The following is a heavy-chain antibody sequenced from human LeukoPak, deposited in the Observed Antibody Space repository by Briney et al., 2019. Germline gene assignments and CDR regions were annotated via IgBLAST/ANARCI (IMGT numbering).Heavy chain of an antibody. CDR3: ARDNRDSSSWYRGFDP. CDR1: GFTFSDYY. D-gene: IGHD6-13*01. J-gene: IGHJ5*02. CDR2: ISSSGSTI. V-gene: IGHV3-11*01. Sequence: PGGSLRLSCAASGFTFSDYYMSWIRQAPGKGLEWVSYISSSGSTIHYADSVKGRFTISRDNAKNSLYLQMNSLRAEDTAVYYCARDNRDSSSWYRGFDPWGQGTLVTVSP.